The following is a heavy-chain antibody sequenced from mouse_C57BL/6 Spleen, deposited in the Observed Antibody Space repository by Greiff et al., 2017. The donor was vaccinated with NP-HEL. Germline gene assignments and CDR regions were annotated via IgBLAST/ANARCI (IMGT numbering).Heavy chain of an antibody. CDR1: GFTFSSYG. V-gene: IGHV5-6*01. Sequence: EVKLVESGGDLVKPGGSLKLSCAASGFTFSSYGMSWVRQTPDKRLEWVATISSGGSYTYYPDSVKGRFTISRDNAKNTLYLQMSSLKSEETAMYYCARPPHGSSRYFDVWGTGTTDTVSS. CDR2: ISSGGSYT. D-gene: IGHD1-1*01. CDR3: ARPPHGSSRYFDV. J-gene: IGHJ1*03.